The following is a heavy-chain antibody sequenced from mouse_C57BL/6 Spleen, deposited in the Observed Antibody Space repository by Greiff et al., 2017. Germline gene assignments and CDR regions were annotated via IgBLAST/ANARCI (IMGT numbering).Heavy chain of an antibody. CDR3: ARSPPYYDGSSHCYFDV. Sequence: EVKVVESGPGLAKPSQTLSLTCSVTGYSITSDYWNWIRKFPGNKLEYMGYISYSGSTYYNPSLKSRISITRDTSKNQYYLQLNSVTTEDTATYXCARSPPYYDGSSHCYFDVWGTGTTVTVSS. CDR2: ISYSGST. D-gene: IGHD1-1*01. J-gene: IGHJ1*03. V-gene: IGHV3-8*01. CDR1: GYSITSDY.